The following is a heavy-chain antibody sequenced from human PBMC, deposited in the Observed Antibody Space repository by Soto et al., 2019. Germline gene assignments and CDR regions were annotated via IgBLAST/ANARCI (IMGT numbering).Heavy chain of an antibody. Sequence: GGSLSLSCPTSGFPFSDSYMTWIRQAPGKGLESLSYISGSGSDIKYADSVKGRFTISRDNAKNSVFLQMNSLRVEDTAMYFCSKGPRRLDTWGLGTQVTVSS. CDR2: ISGSGSDI. V-gene: IGHV3-11*01. CDR1: GFPFSDSY. CDR3: SKGPRRLDT. J-gene: IGHJ5*02.